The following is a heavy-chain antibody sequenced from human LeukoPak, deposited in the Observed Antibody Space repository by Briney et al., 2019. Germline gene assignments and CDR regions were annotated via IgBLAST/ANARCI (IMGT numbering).Heavy chain of an antibody. V-gene: IGHV3-30-3*01. J-gene: IGHJ4*02. CDR1: GFTFSSYA. CDR2: ISYDGSNK. D-gene: IGHD3-22*01. CDR3: ARAITMIVESGFDY. Sequence: GESLRLSCAASGFTFSSYAMHWVRQAPGKGLEWVAVISYDGSNKYYADSVKGRFTISRDNSKNTLYLQMNSLRAEDTAVYYCARAITMIVESGFDYWGQGTLVTVSS.